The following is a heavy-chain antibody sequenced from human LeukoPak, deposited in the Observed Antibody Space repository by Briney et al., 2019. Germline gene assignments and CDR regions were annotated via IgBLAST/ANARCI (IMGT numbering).Heavy chain of an antibody. CDR1: GFTFSSYA. V-gene: IGHV3-30*04. J-gene: IGHJ6*04. Sequence: GGSLRLSCAASGFTFSSYAMHWVRQAPGKGLEWVAVISYDGSNKYYADSVRGRFTISRDNSKNTLYLQMNRLRAEDTAVYYCARADYGSGSYFVGLYYYYGMDVWGKGTTVTVSS. D-gene: IGHD3-10*01. CDR3: ARADYGSGSYFVGLYYYYGMDV. CDR2: ISYDGSNK.